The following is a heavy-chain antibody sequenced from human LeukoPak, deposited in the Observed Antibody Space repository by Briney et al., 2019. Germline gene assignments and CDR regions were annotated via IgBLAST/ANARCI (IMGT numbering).Heavy chain of an antibody. CDR1: GYSISSGYY. CDR3: ARVPQYSGSYIDAFDI. V-gene: IGHV4-38-2*02. Sequence: PSETPSLTCTVSGYSISSGYYWGWIRQPPGKGLEWIGSIYHSGGTYYNPSLKSRVTISVDTSKNQFSLKLSSVTAADTAVYYCARVPQYSGSYIDAFDIWGQGTMVTVSS. CDR2: IYHSGGT. J-gene: IGHJ3*02. D-gene: IGHD1-26*01.